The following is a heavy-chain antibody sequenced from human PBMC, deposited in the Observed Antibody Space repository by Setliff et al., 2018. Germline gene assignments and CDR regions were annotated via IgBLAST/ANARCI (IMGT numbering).Heavy chain of an antibody. CDR3: AKQGDLAFDY. CDR2: INPKSGGT. Sequence: ASVKVSCKASGYPFVGYYIYWMRQTPGQGFEWMGWINPKSGGTRYAMKFQGRVTMTRGTSINTIYMELSSLTSDDTAIYYCAKQGDLAFDYWGQGTQVTVSS. D-gene: IGHD3-16*01. V-gene: IGHV1-2*02. CDR1: GYPFVGYY. J-gene: IGHJ4*02.